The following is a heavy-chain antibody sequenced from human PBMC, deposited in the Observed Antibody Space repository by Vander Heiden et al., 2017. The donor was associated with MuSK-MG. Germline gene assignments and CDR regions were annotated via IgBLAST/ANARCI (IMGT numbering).Heavy chain of an antibody. CDR3: AKRGNDYVY. CDR1: GSSFTNYW. V-gene: IGHV5-51*03. D-gene: IGHD4-17*01. Sequence: EVQLVQPGAEVKKPGQSLTISCKSSGSSFTNYWVGSVRLLHATGLEFMGIICPCDSDTRYSPSFQSQVTISADKSINTAYLQWSSLKASDTAMYYCAKRGNDYVYWGQGTLVTVSS. CDR2: ICPCDSDT. J-gene: IGHJ4*02.